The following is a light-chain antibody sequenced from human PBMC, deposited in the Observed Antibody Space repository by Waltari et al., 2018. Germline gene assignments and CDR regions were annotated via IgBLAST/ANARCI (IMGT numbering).Light chain of an antibody. CDR2: GVN. V-gene: IGLV1-40*01. CDR1: GSNIGAGYD. J-gene: IGLJ2*01. Sequence: QSVLTQPPSVSGAPGQRVTISCTGGGSNIGAGYDVHWYRQLPGKAPELLIYGVNNRPSGVPGRFFGSLSGTSASLAITGLQAEDEADYYCQSYDTSLSVVFGGGTKLTV. CDR3: QSYDTSLSVV.